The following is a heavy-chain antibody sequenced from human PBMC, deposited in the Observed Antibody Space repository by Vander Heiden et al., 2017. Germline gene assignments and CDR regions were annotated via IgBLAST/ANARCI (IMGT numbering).Heavy chain of an antibody. J-gene: IGHJ4*02. CDR2: MFHTGRT. D-gene: IGHD6-19*01. V-gene: IGHV4-38-2*01. CDR1: GYSISSGSY. CDR3: ARVRGAVAGTAPNVFDY. Sequence: QVQLQESGPGLVKPSETLSLTCAVSGYSISSGSYWGWIRQPPGKGLEWIGGMFHTGRTYYNPSLKSRVAISVDTSKNQFSLKLNSVTAADTAIYYCARVRGAVAGTAPNVFDYWGQGTLVTVSS.